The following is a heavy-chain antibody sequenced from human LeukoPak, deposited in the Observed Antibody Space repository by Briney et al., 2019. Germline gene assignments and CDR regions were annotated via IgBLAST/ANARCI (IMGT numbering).Heavy chain of an antibody. CDR3: ARDMGPEGADYDFWSGYPSPYYYYYMDV. V-gene: IGHV1-69*05. D-gene: IGHD3-3*01. CDR2: IIPIFGTA. CDR1: GGTFSSYA. J-gene: IGHJ6*03. Sequence: SVKVSCKASGGTFSSYAISWVRQAPGQGLEWMGGIIPIFGTANYAQKFQGRVTITTDESTSTAYMELSSLRSEDTAVYYCARDMGPEGADYDFWSGYPSPYYYYYMDVWGKGTTVTVSS.